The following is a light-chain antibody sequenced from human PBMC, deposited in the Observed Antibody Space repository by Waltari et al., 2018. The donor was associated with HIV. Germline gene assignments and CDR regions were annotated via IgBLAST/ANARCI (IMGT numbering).Light chain of an antibody. CDR3: QSYDRRLSSSDVI. J-gene: IGLJ2*01. CDR1: DPHIGAGSD. Sequence: QSVPTQPPSVSAAPGQRVTTPSPGRDPHIGAGSDAPPCQQLPGRAPKLLIYGDNNRPSGVPDRFSASRSGTSASLAISGLQAEDEADYYCQSYDRRLSSSDVIFGGGTTLTVL. V-gene: IGLV1-40*01. CDR2: GDN.